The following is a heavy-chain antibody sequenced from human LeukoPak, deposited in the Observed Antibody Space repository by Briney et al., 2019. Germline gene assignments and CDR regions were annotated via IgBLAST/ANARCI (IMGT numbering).Heavy chain of an antibody. D-gene: IGHD3-10*01. CDR1: GGSFSGYY. CDR3: ARLGVGYYYYYGMDV. CDR2: INHSGST. Sequence: SETLSLTCAVYGGSFSGYYWSWIRQPPGKGLEWIGEINHSGSTNYNPSLKSRVTISVDTSKNQFSLKLSPVTAADTAVYYCARLGVGYYYYYGMDVWGQGTTVTVSS. J-gene: IGHJ6*02. V-gene: IGHV4-34*01.